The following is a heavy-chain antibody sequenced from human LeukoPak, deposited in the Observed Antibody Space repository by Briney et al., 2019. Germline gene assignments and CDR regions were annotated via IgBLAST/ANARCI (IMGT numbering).Heavy chain of an antibody. Sequence: GGALRLSCAASGFTFSSYSMNWVRQAPGKGLEWVSYISSSSSTIYYADSVRGRFTISRDNAKNSLYLQMNSLRAEDTAVYYCARDNHYYDFWSGPLDYWGQGTLVTVSS. V-gene: IGHV3-48*04. D-gene: IGHD3-3*01. J-gene: IGHJ4*02. CDR1: GFTFSSYS. CDR3: ARDNHYYDFWSGPLDY. CDR2: ISSSSSTI.